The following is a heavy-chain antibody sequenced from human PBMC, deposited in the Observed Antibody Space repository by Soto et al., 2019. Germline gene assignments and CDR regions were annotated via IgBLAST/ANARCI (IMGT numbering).Heavy chain of an antibody. D-gene: IGHD5-12*01. CDR2: IIPIFGTA. CDR1: GGTFSSYA. V-gene: IGHV1-69*13. CDR3: ARDPRTYDESDYFDY. Sequence: SVKVSCKASGGTFSSYAISWVRQAPGQGLEWMGGIIPIFGTANYAQKFQGRVTITADESTSTAYMELSSLRSEDTAVYYCARDPRTYDESDYFDYWGQGTLVTVSS. J-gene: IGHJ4*02.